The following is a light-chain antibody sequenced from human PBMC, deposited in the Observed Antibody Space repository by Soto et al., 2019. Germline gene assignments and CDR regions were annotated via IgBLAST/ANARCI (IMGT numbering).Light chain of an antibody. CDR1: QSISSY. Sequence: DIQMTQSPSSLSASVGDRVTITCRASQSISSYLNWYQQKPGKAPKLLIYAASSLESGVPSRFSGSGSGTEFTLTISSLRPDDFATYYCQQYNSYWTFGQGTKVDIK. CDR2: AAS. V-gene: IGKV1-5*01. J-gene: IGKJ1*01. CDR3: QQYNSYWT.